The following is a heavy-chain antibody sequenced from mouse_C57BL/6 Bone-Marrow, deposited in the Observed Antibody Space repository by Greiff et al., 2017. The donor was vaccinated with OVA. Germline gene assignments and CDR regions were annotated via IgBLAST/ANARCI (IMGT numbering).Heavy chain of an antibody. Sequence: QVQLQQSGPGLVQPSQSLSITCTVSGFSLTSYGVHWVRQSPGKGLEWLGVIWSGGSTAYNAAFISRLSISKDNSKSQVFFKMNSLQADDTAIYCCARNYGYYSFAYWGQGTLVTVSA. CDR3: ARNYGYYSFAY. CDR2: IWSGGST. CDR1: GFSLTSYG. D-gene: IGHD2-3*01. J-gene: IGHJ3*01. V-gene: IGHV2-2*01.